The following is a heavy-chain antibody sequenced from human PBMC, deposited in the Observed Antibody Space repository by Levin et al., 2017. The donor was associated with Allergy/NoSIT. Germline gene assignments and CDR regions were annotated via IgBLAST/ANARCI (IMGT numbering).Heavy chain of an antibody. D-gene: IGHD3-9*01. CDR1: GFTFDDYA. Sequence: SCAASGFTFDDYAMHWVRQAPGKGLEWVSGISWNSGSIGYADSVKGRFTISRDNAKNSLYLQMNSLRAEDTALYYCAKDGLPAAIKSRYFDWLGYFDYWGQGTLVTVSS. CDR3: AKDGLPAAIKSRYFDWLGYFDY. CDR2: ISWNSGSI. V-gene: IGHV3-9*01. J-gene: IGHJ4*02.